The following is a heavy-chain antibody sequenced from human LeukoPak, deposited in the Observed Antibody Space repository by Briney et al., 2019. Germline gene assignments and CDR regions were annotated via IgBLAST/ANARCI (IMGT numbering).Heavy chain of an antibody. Sequence: SETLSLTCTVSGDSISRSTYYWAWIRQPPGQGLEWIGSVYYGRSPYFNPSLESRATISVDTSKNHFSLKMSSVTAADTAVYYCARSSGTGTFSYWGQGTLVTVSS. V-gene: IGHV4-39*02. J-gene: IGHJ4*02. CDR1: GDSISRSTYY. CDR3: ARSSGTGTFSY. D-gene: IGHD6-25*01. CDR2: VYYGRSP.